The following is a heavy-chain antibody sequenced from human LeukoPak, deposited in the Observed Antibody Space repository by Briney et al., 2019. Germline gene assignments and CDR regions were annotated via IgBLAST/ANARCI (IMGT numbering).Heavy chain of an antibody. J-gene: IGHJ4*02. CDR2: ISSSGSNR. CDR3: ARNRLGTPMSY. Sequence: GGSLRLSCAASGFTFSDYYMSWIRQAPGKGLEWISYISSSGSNRYYADSVKGRFTISRDNAKNSLYLQMNGLRAEDTAVYYCARNRLGTPMSYWDQGTLVTVSS. D-gene: IGHD7-27*01. CDR1: GFTFSDYY. V-gene: IGHV3-11*01.